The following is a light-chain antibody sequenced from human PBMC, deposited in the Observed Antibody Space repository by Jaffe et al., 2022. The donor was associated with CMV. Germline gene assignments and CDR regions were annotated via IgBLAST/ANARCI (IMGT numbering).Light chain of an antibody. V-gene: IGLV1-40*01. Sequence: QSVLTQPPSVSGAPGQRVTISCTGSSSNIGAGYDVHWYLQLPGTAPKLLIYGSINRPSGVPDRFSGSQSGTSASLAITGLQAEDEADYYCQSYDSSLSGVFGGGTKLTVL. J-gene: IGLJ2*01. CDR2: GSI. CDR1: SSNIGAGYD. CDR3: QSYDSSLSGV.